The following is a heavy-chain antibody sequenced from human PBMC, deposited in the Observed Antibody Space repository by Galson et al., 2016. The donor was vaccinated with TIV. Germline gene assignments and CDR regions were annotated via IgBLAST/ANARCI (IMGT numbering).Heavy chain of an antibody. D-gene: IGHD2/OR15-2a*01. V-gene: IGHV4-59*01. CDR2: IHHSGST. CDR1: GGSISSYY. CDR3: ARVMSATLSFFDL. J-gene: IGHJ2*01. Sequence: LSLTCTVSGGSISSYYWSWIRQPPGKELEWIGFIHHSGSTNYKPSLKSRVTVSVDTSKNQFSLQLRSATAADTAVYYCARVMSATLSFFDLWGRGTLVTVSS.